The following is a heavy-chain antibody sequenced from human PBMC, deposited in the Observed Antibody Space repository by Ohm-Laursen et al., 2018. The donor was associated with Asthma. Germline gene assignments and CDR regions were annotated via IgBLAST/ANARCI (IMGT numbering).Heavy chain of an antibody. CDR2: ISYDGSNK. CDR1: GFTFSSYA. Sequence: SSLRLSCTASGFTFSSYAMHWVRQAPGKGLEWVAVISYDGSNKYYADSVKGRFTISRDNSKNTLYLQMNSLRAEDTAVYYCAMGGGDYYYGMDVWGQGTTVTVSS. CDR3: AMGGGDYYYGMDV. V-gene: IGHV3-30-3*01. J-gene: IGHJ6*02. D-gene: IGHD6-25*01.